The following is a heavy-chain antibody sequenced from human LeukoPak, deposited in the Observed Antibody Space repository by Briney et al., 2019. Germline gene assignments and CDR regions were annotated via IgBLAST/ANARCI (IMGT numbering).Heavy chain of an antibody. D-gene: IGHD2-8*01. V-gene: IGHV1-8*03. Sequence: GASVKVSCKASGYTFTSYDINWVRQATGQGLEWMGWMKPNSGNTDYAQRFQGRVTITRNTSISTAFMELSSLRSEDTAVYYCTRGRPVLSHFDYWGQGTLVTVS. CDR2: MKPNSGNT. CDR1: GYTFTSYD. J-gene: IGHJ4*02. CDR3: TRGRPVLSHFDY.